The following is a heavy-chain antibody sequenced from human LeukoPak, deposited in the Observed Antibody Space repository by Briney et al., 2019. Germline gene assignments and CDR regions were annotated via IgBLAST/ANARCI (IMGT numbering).Heavy chain of an antibody. J-gene: IGHJ6*03. V-gene: IGHV3-43*02. CDR3: AKGQGVYYYYYYMDV. CDR1: GFTFDDYA. CDR2: ISGDGGST. D-gene: IGHD3-16*01. Sequence: QAGRSLRLSCPASGFTFDDYAMHWVRQAPGKGLEWLSLISGDGGSTYYADSVKGRFTISRDNSKNSLYLQMNSLRTEDTALYYCAKGQGVYYYYYYMDVWGKGTTVTVSS.